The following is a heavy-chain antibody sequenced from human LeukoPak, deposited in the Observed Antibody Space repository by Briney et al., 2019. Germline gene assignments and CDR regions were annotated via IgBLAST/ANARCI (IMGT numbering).Heavy chain of an antibody. CDR2: ISAYNGNT. D-gene: IGHD2-2*01. Sequence: GASVKVSCKASGYTFTSYGISWVRQAPGQGLEWMGWISAYNGNTNYAQKLQGRVTMTTDTPTSTAYMELRSLRSDDTAVYYCASGDIVVVPAAMNYYYGMDVWGQGTTVTVSS. CDR3: ASGDIVVVPAAMNYYYGMDV. V-gene: IGHV1-18*01. J-gene: IGHJ6*02. CDR1: GYTFTSYG.